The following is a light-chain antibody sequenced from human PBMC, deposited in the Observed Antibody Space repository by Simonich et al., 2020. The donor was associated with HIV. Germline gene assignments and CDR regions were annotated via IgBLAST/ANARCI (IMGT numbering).Light chain of an antibody. CDR3: QHYYTIPYT. J-gene: IGKJ2*01. V-gene: IGKV4-1*01. CDR2: SAS. Sequence: DIVMTQSPDSLAVSLGERATINCKSSQSVLSSSNNKNYLAWYQQKPGQPPKLLIYSASTREAGVPDRFSGSGSGTDFKLTISSLQAEDVAVYYCQHYYTIPYTFGQGTKLEIK. CDR1: QSVLSSSNNKNY.